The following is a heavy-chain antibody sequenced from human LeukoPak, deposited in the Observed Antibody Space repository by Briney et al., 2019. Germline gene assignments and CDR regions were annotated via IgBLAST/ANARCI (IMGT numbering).Heavy chain of an antibody. J-gene: IGHJ4*02. D-gene: IGHD3-22*01. CDR1: GGTFSSYA. Sequence: ASVKVSCKASGGTFSSYAISWVRQAPGQGLEWMGRIIPILGIANYAQKFQGRVTITADKSTSTAYMELSSLRSEDTAVYYCARSAAPYDSSGYYYSYFDYWGQGTLVTVSS. V-gene: IGHV1-69*04. CDR3: ARSAAPYDSSGYYYSYFDY. CDR2: IIPILGIA.